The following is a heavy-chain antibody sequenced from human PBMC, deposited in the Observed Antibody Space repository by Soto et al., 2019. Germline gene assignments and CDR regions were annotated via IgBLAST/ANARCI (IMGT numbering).Heavy chain of an antibody. J-gene: IGHJ4*02. CDR3: ARDRSNSPDYFDY. CDR2: IYYSGRT. Sequence: QVQLQESGPGLVKPSQTLPLTCTVSGGSINSDAYYWSWIRQPPGKGLEWIGHIYYSGRTYYNPSLESRLTISLDTSKNQFSLRLRSVNASDTAVYYCARDRSNSPDYFDYWGLGTLVTVSS. V-gene: IGHV4-30-4*01. CDR1: GGSINSDAYY. D-gene: IGHD6-6*01.